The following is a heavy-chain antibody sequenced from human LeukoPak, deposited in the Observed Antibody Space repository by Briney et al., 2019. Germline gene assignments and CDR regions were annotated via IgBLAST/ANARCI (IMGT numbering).Heavy chain of an antibody. CDR2: ISGSGGST. CDR3: AGGQLLRRETYYYDSSGPDPGFDY. J-gene: IGHJ4*02. Sequence: PGGSLRLSCAASGFTFSSYAMSWVRQAPGKGLEWVSAISGSGGSTYYADSVKGRFTISGDNSKNTLYLQMNSLRAEDTAVYYCAGGQLLRRETYYYDSSGPDPGFDYWGQGTPVTVSS. D-gene: IGHD3-22*01. V-gene: IGHV3-23*01. CDR1: GFTFSSYA.